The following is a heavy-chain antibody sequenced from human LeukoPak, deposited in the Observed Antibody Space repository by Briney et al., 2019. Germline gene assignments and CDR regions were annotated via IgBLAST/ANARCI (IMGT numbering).Heavy chain of an antibody. CDR2: IYHSGST. Sequence: ASQTLSLTCAVSGGSISCGGYSWSWIRQPPGKGLEWIGYIYHSGSTYYNPSLKSRVTISVDRSKNQFSLKLSSVTAADTAVYYCARGYCSSTSCYIFDYWGQGTLVTVSS. V-gene: IGHV4-30-2*01. D-gene: IGHD2-2*01. CDR1: GGSISCGGYS. CDR3: ARGYCSSTSCYIFDY. J-gene: IGHJ4*02.